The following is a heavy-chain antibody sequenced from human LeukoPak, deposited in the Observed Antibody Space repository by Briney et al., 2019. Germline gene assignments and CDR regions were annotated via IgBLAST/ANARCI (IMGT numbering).Heavy chain of an antibody. CDR1: GFTFSDYY. D-gene: IGHD5-12*01. J-gene: IGHJ4*02. CDR2: ITSRGDDI. CDR3: ASDIVATSGDF. Sequence: GGSLRLPCAASGFTFSDYYMSWIRRAPGKGLEWVAYITSRGDDIYYAESVKGRFTISRDNAKNALFLRMSSLRVEDTATYYCASDIVATSGDFWGQGTLVSVSS. V-gene: IGHV3-11*01.